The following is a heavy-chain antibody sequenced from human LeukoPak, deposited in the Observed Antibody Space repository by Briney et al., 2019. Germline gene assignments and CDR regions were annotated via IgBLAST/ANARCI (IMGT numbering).Heavy chain of an antibody. CDR3: GRAFPPLRTASAGDL. D-gene: IGHD3-16*01. CDR1: GFTFSDYD. CDR2: ISGLSSYT. V-gene: IGHV3-21*01. Sequence: GGSLRLSCSASGFTFSDYDMNWVRQAPGKGLEWVSSISGLSSYTYYGESVKGRFSISRDNAKNSLYLQMNSLGAEDTATYYCGRAFPPLRTASAGDLWGQGILVTVSS. J-gene: IGHJ4*02.